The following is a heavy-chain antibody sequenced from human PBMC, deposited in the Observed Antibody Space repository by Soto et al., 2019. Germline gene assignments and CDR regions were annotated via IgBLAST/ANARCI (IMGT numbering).Heavy chain of an antibody. J-gene: IGHJ4*02. V-gene: IGHV1-18*01. CDR3: ARASTSYGDYGWSLAY. Sequence: QVQLVQSGAEVKKPGASVKVSCKASGYPFGGYAIGWVRQAPGQGLEWMGWVSAHTGDSGYAQRFQGRVTLPTETSTSTAYMELRGLRSDDTAVYYCARASTSYGDYGWSLAYWGQGTLVAVSS. D-gene: IGHD4-17*01. CDR2: VSAHTGDS. CDR1: GYPFGGYA.